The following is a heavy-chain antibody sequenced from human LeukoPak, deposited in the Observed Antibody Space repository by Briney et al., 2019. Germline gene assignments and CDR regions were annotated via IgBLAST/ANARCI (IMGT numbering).Heavy chain of an antibody. CDR3: ARDGSTVTTKHVDY. CDR2: IIPIFGTA. Sequence: SVKVSCXASGGTFSSYAISWVRQAPGQGLEWMGRIIPIFGTANYAQKFQGRVTITTDESTSTAYMELSSLRSEDTAVYYCARDGSTVTTKHVDYWGQGTLVTVSS. CDR1: GGTFSSYA. J-gene: IGHJ4*02. D-gene: IGHD4-11*01. V-gene: IGHV1-69*05.